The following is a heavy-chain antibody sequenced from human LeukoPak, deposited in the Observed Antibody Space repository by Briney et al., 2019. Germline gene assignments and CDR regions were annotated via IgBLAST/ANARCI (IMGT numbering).Heavy chain of an antibody. CDR1: GFKLSSYE. V-gene: IGHV3-23*01. D-gene: IGHD2-15*01. CDR2: ISGSGGST. J-gene: IGHJ3*02. Sequence: GGSLRLSCAASGFKLSSYEMNWVRQAPGKGLEWVSAISGSGGSTYYADSVKGRFTISRDNSKNTLYLQMNSLRAEDTAVYYWAKNDYCSCCSCNGLRDAFDIWGQGTMVTVSS. CDR3: AKNDYCSCCSCNGLRDAFDI.